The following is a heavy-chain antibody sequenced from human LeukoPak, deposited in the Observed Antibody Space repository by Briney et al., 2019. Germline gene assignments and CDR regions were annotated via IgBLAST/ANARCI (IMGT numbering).Heavy chain of an antibody. J-gene: IGHJ3*02. V-gene: IGHV1-24*01. CDR2: FDPEDGET. CDR1: GYTLTELS. Sequence: GASVKVSCKVSGYTLTELSMHWVRQAPGKGLEWMGGFDPEDGETIYAQKFQGRVTMTEDTSTDTAYMELSSLRSEDTAVCYCATPAGKDDAFDIWGQGTMVTVSS. CDR3: ATPAGKDDAFDI.